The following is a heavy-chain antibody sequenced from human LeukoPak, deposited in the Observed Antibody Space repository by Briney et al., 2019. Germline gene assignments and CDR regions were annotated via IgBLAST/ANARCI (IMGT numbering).Heavy chain of an antibody. CDR2: IYYSGST. CDR1: GGSISSYY. CDR3: ARGASTFGFWFDP. D-gene: IGHD3-16*01. J-gene: IGHJ5*02. V-gene: IGHV4-59*01. Sequence: PSETLSLTCTVSGGSISSYYWSWIRQPPGKGLEWIGYIYYSGSTNYNPSLKSRVTISVDTSKNQFSLKLSSVTAADTAVYYCARGASTFGFWFDPWGQGTLVTVSS.